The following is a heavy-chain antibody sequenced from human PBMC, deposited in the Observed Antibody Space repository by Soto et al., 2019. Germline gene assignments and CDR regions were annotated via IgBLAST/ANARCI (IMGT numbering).Heavy chain of an antibody. J-gene: IGHJ5*02. CDR2: ITANGRIT. CDR3: ARGGLGASAGWFDP. V-gene: IGHV3-23*01. Sequence: PVGSLRLSCAASGFTFSSYVMNWVRQPPGKGLEWVSGITANGRITYYAESVKGRSTISRDISKNTVSLLMNSLTAEDTAIYYCARGGLGASAGWFDPWGQGTLVTVSS. D-gene: IGHD6-19*01. CDR1: GFTFSSYV.